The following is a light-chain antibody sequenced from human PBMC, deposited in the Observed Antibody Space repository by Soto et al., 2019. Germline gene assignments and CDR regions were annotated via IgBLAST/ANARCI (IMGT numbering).Light chain of an antibody. Sequence: QSALTQPASVSGSPGQSSTISCTGTSSDVGGYNYVSWYQHHPGKAPKFMIYEVSNRPSGVSNRFSGSKSGNTASLTISGLQAEDEADYYCCSYTSANTFVFGTGTKVTVL. CDR1: SSDVGGYNY. J-gene: IGLJ1*01. V-gene: IGLV2-14*01. CDR2: EVS. CDR3: CSYTSANTFV.